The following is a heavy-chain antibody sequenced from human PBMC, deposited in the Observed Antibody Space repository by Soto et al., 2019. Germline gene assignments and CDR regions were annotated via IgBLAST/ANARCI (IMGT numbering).Heavy chain of an antibody. J-gene: IGHJ6*03. D-gene: IGHD3-3*01. CDR1: GFTFSDYD. Sequence: GSLRLSCAASGFTFSDYDMHWVRQVSGQGLQWVANINAAGTTYYPVSVQGRFTISRENAKNSVYLHINTLRAEDTAVCYCAKDGDFWSGYYYYYYMDVWGKGTTVTVSS. CDR2: INAAGTT. V-gene: IGHV3-13*01. CDR3: AKDGDFWSGYYYYYYMDV.